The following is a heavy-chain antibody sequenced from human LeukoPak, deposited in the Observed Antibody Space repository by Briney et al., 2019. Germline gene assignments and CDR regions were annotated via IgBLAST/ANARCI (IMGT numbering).Heavy chain of an antibody. J-gene: IGHJ4*02. CDR1: GGSISSYY. V-gene: IGHV4-59*01. Sequence: SETLSLTCTVSGGSISSYYWSWIRQPPGKGLEWIGYIYYSGSTNYNPSLKSRVTISVDTSKNQFSLKLSSVTAADTAVYYCASHGYSGYFDYWGQGTLVTVSS. CDR2: IYYSGST. CDR3: ASHGYSGYFDY. D-gene: IGHD5-12*01.